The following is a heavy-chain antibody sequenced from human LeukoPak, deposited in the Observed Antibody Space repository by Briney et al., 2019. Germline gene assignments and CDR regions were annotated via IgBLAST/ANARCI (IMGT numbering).Heavy chain of an antibody. CDR1: GGSFSGYY. D-gene: IGHD6-13*01. CDR3: ARAPSFLYSSSWLDY. J-gene: IGHJ4*02. V-gene: IGHV4-34*01. CDR2: INHSGST. Sequence: PSETLSLTCAVYGGSFSGYYWSWIRQPPGKGLEWIGEINHSGSTNYNPSLKSRVTISADTSKNQFSLKLSSVTAADTAVYYCARAPSFLYSSSWLDYWGQGTLVTVSS.